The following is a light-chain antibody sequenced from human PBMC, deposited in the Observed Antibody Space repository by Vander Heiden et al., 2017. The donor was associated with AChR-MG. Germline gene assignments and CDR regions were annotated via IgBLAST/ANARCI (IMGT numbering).Light chain of an antibody. CDR3: QAWDSFTVV. J-gene: IGLJ3*02. Sequence: SSGLTQPPSVSVSPGQTATITCSGDRLGDKYASWYQQKPGQSPVLVIYKDSKRPSGIPERFSGSKPGNTATLTSSGTQTIEEADDYCQAWDSFTVVLGGGT. V-gene: IGLV3-1*01. CDR2: KDS. CDR1: RLGDKY.